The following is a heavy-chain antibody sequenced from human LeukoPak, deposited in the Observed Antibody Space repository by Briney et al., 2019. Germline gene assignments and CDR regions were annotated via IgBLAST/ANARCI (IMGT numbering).Heavy chain of an antibody. CDR1: GDSISSDIW. Sequence: SGTLSLTCAVSGDSISSDIWWNWVRQPPGKGLEWIGEIHHSGGINYNPSLKSRVTISVDTSKNQFSLKLSSVTAADTAVYYCARVGGVGYWGQGTLVTVSS. J-gene: IGHJ4*02. CDR2: IHHSGGI. CDR3: ARVGGVGY. V-gene: IGHV4-4*02.